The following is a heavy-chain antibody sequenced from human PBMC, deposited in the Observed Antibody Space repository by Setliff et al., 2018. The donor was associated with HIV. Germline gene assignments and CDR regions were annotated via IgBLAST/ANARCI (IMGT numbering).Heavy chain of an antibody. CDR2: INSDGSDT. CDR3: ARDYLYYNLYNGSPVYGMDV. D-gene: IGHD3-3*01. CDR1: GFTFSSYW. J-gene: IGHJ6*02. V-gene: IGHV3-74*01. Sequence: PGGSLRLSCAASGFTFSSYWMHWVRQAPGKGLVWVSRINSDGSDTRYADSVKGRFTISRDNAKNTLYLQMNSLRAEDTAVYYCARDYLYYNLYNGSPVYGMDVWGQGTTVTVSS.